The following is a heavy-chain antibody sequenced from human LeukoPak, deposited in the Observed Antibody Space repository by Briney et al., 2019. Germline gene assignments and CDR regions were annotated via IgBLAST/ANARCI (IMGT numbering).Heavy chain of an antibody. Sequence: SETLSLTCTVSGGSVSSGSYYWSWIRQPPGPGLDWIGYSHDSGSTNYNPSLKSRVTISVDTSKNQFSLKLSSVTAADTAVYYCVRLVTMVRGMGNFDLWGRGTLVTVSS. CDR2: SHDSGST. D-gene: IGHD3-10*01. V-gene: IGHV4-61*01. CDR1: GGSVSSGSYY. CDR3: VRLVTMVRGMGNFDL. J-gene: IGHJ2*01.